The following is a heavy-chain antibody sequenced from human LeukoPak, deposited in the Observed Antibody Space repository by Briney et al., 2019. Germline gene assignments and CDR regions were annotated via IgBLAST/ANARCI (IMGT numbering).Heavy chain of an antibody. CDR2: ISGSGGST. CDR3: AKSPANYYYYGMDV. D-gene: IGHD2-2*01. Sequence: PGGSLRLSCAASGFTFSSYAMSWVRQAPGKRLEWVSAISGSGGSTYYADSVKGRFTISRDNSKNTLYLQMNSLRAEDTAVYYCAKSPANYYYYGMDVWGQGTTVTVSS. J-gene: IGHJ6*02. CDR1: GFTFSSYA. V-gene: IGHV3-23*01.